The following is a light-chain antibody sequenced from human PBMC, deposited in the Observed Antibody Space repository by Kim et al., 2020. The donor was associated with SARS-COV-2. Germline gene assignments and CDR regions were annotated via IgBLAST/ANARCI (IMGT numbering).Light chain of an antibody. Sequence: EIVLTQSPVTLSLSPGDRATLSCRASQSVDNYLAWYQQKPGQAPRLLIYDASNRATGIPARFSGSGSGTDFTLTISSLEPEDFAVYYCQQRSNWPRLTFGGGTKVDIK. CDR3: QQRSNWPRLT. CDR2: DAS. J-gene: IGKJ4*01. V-gene: IGKV3-11*01. CDR1: QSVDNY.